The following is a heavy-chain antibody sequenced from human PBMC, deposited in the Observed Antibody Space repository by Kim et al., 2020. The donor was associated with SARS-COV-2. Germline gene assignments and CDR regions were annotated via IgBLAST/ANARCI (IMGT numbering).Heavy chain of an antibody. D-gene: IGHD3-10*01. CDR2: IWYDGSNK. Sequence: GGSLRLSCVASGFTFSSYGMHWVRQAPGKGLEWVAVIWYDGSNKYYADSVKGRFTISRDNSKNTLYLQMNSLRAEDTAVYYCAKDLVNTMVQDDMGWDDAFDIWGQGTMVTVSS. V-gene: IGHV3-33*06. CDR1: GFTFSSYG. CDR3: AKDLVNTMVQDDMGWDDAFDI. J-gene: IGHJ3*02.